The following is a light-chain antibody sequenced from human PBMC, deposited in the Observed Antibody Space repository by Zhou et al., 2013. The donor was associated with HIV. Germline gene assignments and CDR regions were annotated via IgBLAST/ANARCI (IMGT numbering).Light chain of an antibody. J-gene: IGKJ4*01. Sequence: DIQMTQSPSSVSASVGDRVTITCRASQGISSWVAWYQQKPGRAPNLLIFAASNLQSGVPSRFSGSGSGTDFTLTISSLQPEDFATYYCQQANTFPLTFGGGPRWRSN. CDR1: QGISSW. V-gene: IGKV1-12*01. CDR3: QQANTFPLT. CDR2: AAS.